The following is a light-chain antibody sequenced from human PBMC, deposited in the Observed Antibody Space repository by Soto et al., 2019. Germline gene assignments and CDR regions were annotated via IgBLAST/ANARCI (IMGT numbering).Light chain of an antibody. CDR1: ISNIGSNT. CDR3: AAWDNSLNAVV. Sequence: QSVLTQPPSASGTPGQRVTISCSGSISNIGSNTVSWFQQLPGAAPKLLIHSYNQRPLGVPDRFSGSKSGTSASLAISGLQSEDEADYFCAAWDNSLNAVVFGGGTKLTVL. V-gene: IGLV1-44*01. CDR2: SYN. J-gene: IGLJ2*01.